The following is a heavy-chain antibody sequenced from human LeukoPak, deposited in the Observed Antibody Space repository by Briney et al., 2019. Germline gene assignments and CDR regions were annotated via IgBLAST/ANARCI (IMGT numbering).Heavy chain of an antibody. CDR2: IKEDGSEK. V-gene: IGHV3-7*01. CDR3: ASTNVYYYGSGTDY. CDR1: GFTFSSYW. J-gene: IGHJ4*02. D-gene: IGHD3-10*01. Sequence: GGSLRLSCAASGFTFSSYWMTWVRRAPGKGLDWVANIKEDGSEKYYVDSVKGRFTIFRDNAKNSVYLQLNSLRAEDTAIYYCASTNVYYYGSGTDYWGQGTPVTVSS.